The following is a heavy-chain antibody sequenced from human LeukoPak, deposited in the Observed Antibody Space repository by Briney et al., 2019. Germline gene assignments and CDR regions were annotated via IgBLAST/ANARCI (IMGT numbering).Heavy chain of an antibody. CDR2: INQDGSEK. J-gene: IGHJ4*02. CDR3: AKVAKYYYGSETYYFFEH. D-gene: IGHD3-10*01. Sequence: GESLRLSCAASGFTFTTYWMSWVRQAPGKGLEWVANINQDGSEKYFVDSVKGRFTISRDNAKNSLYLQMNSLRVEDTAVYYCAKVAKYYYGSETYYFFEHWGQGTPVTASS. V-gene: IGHV3-7*01. CDR1: GFTFTTYW.